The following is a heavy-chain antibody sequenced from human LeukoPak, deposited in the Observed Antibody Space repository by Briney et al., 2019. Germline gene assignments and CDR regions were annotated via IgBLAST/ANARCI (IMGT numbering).Heavy chain of an antibody. J-gene: IGHJ4*02. CDR1: GFTFSSSA. D-gene: IGHD6-19*01. CDR3: AKGQQWLARGVAY. CDR2: IGAAGSPT. Sequence: GGSLRLSCAASGFTFSSSAISWVRQAPGKGLEWVSGIGAAGSPTIYADFVKGRFTISRDNSKNTLYLQMNSLRAEDTAVYYCAKGQQWLARGVAYWGQGTLVTVSS. V-gene: IGHV3-23*01.